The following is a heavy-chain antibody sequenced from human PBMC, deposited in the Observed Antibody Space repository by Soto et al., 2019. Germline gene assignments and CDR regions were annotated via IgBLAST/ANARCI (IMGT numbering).Heavy chain of an antibody. J-gene: IGHJ4*02. Sequence: SETLSLTCTVSHASSSNYFWNWIRQPAGKGLEWIGRVFGSGGTHYNPSLKSRVTISKGTSKNSFSLKLTSVTAADTAMYFCATAAESAPGLFDSWGQGTLVTVSS. V-gene: IGHV4-4*07. D-gene: IGHD6-13*01. CDR3: ATAAESAPGLFDS. CDR2: VFGSGGT. CDR1: HASSSNYF.